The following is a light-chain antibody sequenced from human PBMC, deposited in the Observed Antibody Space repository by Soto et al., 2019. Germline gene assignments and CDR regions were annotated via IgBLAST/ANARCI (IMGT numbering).Light chain of an antibody. Sequence: QSALTQPASVSGSPGQSITISCTGTSSDVGSYNLVSWYQQHPGKAPKLMIYEVSKRPSGVSSRFSGSKSGNTASLTISGLQAEDEADYYCCSYAGSSTPFGGGTKVTVL. CDR2: EVS. V-gene: IGLV2-23*02. CDR1: SSDVGSYNL. J-gene: IGLJ2*01. CDR3: CSYAGSSTP.